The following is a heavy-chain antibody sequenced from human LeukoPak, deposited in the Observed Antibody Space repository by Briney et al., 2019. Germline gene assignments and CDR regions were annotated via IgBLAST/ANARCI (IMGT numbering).Heavy chain of an antibody. Sequence: PGGSLRLSCAASGLNLTTYAMGWVRQAPGKGLEWVSVISDRGDSTYYADSVKGRFTISRDNAKNSLYLQMNSLRAEDTTVYHCARTGALAAAGVPDYWGQGTLVTVSS. J-gene: IGHJ4*02. CDR3: ARTGALAAAGVPDY. V-gene: IGHV3-23*01. CDR1: GLNLTTYA. CDR2: ISDRGDST. D-gene: IGHD6-13*01.